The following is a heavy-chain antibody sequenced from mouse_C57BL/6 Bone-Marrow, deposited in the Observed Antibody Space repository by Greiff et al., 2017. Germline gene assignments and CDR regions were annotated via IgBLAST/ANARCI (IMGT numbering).Heavy chain of an antibody. V-gene: IGHV14-4*01. CDR2: IGPENGDT. J-gene: IGHJ3*01. CDR3: TRIAY. Sequence: VQLQQSGAGLVRPGDSVKLSCPASGFNINDEYMHWVKQWPEQGLEWIGWIGPENGDTEYASKFQGQATITVDTSSNTVYLQLSSLISEDTTVYYCTRIAYWGQGTLVTVSA. CDR1: GFNINDEY.